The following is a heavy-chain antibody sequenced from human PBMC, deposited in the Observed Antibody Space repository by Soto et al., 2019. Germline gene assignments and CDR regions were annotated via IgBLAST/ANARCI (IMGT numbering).Heavy chain of an antibody. CDR2: ISGSGGST. Sequence: GGSLRLSCAASGFTFSSYAMSWVRQAPGKGLEWVSAISGSGGSTYYADSVKGRFTISRDNSKNTLYLQMNSLRAEDTAVYYCAKDLGENVLLWFGELLYGMDVWGQGTTVTVSS. J-gene: IGHJ6*02. V-gene: IGHV3-23*01. D-gene: IGHD3-10*01. CDR3: AKDLGENVLLWFGELLYGMDV. CDR1: GFTFSSYA.